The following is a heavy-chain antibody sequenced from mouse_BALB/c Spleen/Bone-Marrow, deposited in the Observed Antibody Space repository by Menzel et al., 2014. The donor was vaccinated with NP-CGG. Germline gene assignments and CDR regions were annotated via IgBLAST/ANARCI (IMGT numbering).Heavy chain of an antibody. Sequence: EVQLVESGGGLVKPGGSLKLSCAASGFAFSSYDMSWVRQTPEKRLEWVAYISSGGGSTYYADTVKGRFTTSRDNAKNTLYLQMSSLKSEDTAMYYCARQILRGFGYWGQGTPVTVSA. CDR1: GFAFSSYD. CDR3: ARQILRGFGY. CDR2: ISSGGGST. V-gene: IGHV5-12-1*01. D-gene: IGHD1-1*01. J-gene: IGHJ3*02.